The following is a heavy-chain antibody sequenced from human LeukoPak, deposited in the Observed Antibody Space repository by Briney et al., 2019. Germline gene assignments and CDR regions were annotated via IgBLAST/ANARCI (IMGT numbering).Heavy chain of an antibody. Sequence: GSVKVSCKASGYTFTSYDINWVRQATGQGLEWMGWMNPNSGNTGYAQKFQGRVTITRNTSISTAYMEMSSLRSEDTAVYYCARDLRDYYDSSGYWYYFDYWGQGTLVTVSS. CDR1: GYTFTSYD. CDR3: ARDLRDYYDSSGYWYYFDY. CDR2: MNPNSGNT. V-gene: IGHV1-8*03. J-gene: IGHJ4*02. D-gene: IGHD3-22*01.